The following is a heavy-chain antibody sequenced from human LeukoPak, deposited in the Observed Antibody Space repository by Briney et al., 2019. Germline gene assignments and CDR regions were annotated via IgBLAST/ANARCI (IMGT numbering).Heavy chain of an antibody. CDR1: GFTFSSYA. Sequence: GGSLRLSCAASGFTFSSYAMSWVRQAPGKGLEWVSAISGNGRTTYYAESVKARFTISRDNYKNTLYLQMNSLRAEDTAVYYWAKEGYSSSWNADFDYWGQGTLVTVSS. D-gene: IGHD6-13*01. V-gene: IGHV3-23*01. CDR3: AKEGYSSSWNADFDY. CDR2: ISGNGRTT. J-gene: IGHJ4*02.